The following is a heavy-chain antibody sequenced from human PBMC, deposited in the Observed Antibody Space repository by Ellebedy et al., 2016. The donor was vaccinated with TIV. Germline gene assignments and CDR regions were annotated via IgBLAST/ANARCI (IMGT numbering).Heavy chain of an antibody. Sequence: GESLKISXAASGFTFRNYAMSWVRQAPGKGLEWVSAISGSGGSTYYADSVKGRFTISRDNSKNTLYLQMNSLRAEDTAVYYCANAGYYYDSSGYYYGGFDYWGQGTLVTVSS. V-gene: IGHV3-23*01. D-gene: IGHD3-22*01. CDR3: ANAGYYYDSSGYYYGGFDY. J-gene: IGHJ4*02. CDR1: GFTFRNYA. CDR2: ISGSGGST.